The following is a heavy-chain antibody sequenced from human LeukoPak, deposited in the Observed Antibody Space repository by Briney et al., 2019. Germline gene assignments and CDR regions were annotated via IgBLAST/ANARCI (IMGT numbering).Heavy chain of an antibody. V-gene: IGHV1-18*01. D-gene: IGHD3-22*01. J-gene: IGHJ4*02. CDR2: ISAYNGNT. CDR3: ARANYYDSSLDY. Sequence: ASVKVSCKASGYTFTSYGISWVRQAPGQGLEWMGWISAYNGNTNYAQTLQGRVTMTTDTSTSTAYMELRSLRSDDTAVYYCARANYYDSSLDYWGQGTLVTVSS. CDR1: GYTFTSYG.